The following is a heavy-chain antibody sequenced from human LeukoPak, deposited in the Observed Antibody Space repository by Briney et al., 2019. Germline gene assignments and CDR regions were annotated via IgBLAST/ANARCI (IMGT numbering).Heavy chain of an antibody. D-gene: IGHD6-13*01. CDR1: GGTFSSYA. CDR3: ARDGLVAAAGNCWFDP. CDR2: IIPIFGTA. Sequence: SVKVSCKASGGTFSSYAISWVRQAPGQGLEWMGGIIPIFGTANYAQKFQGRVTITTDESTSTAYMELRSLRSDDTAVYYCARDGLVAAAGNCWFDPWGQGTLVTVSS. V-gene: IGHV1-69*05. J-gene: IGHJ5*02.